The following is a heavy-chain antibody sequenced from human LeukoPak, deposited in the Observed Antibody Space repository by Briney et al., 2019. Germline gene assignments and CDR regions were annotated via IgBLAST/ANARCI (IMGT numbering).Heavy chain of an antibody. V-gene: IGHV3-15*01. J-gene: IGHJ4*02. Sequence: GGSLGLSCAASGFTFSNAWMSWVRQAPGKGLEWVGRIKSKTDGGTTDYAAPVKGRFTISRDDSKNTLYLQMNSLKTEDTAVYYCTTDKYGEIFDYWGQGTLVTVSS. CDR3: TTDKYGEIFDY. CDR1: GFTFSNAW. D-gene: IGHD4-17*01. CDR2: IKSKTDGGTT.